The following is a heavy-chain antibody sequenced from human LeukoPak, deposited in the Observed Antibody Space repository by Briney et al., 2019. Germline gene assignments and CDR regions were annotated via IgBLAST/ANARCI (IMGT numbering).Heavy chain of an antibody. Sequence: ASVKVSCKASGYTFTGYYMHWVRQAPGQGLEWMGWINPNRGGTNYAQKFQGRVTMTRDTSISTAYMELSRLRSDDTAVYYCARVGGVVTASGWGQGTLVTVSS. V-gene: IGHV1-2*02. CDR2: INPNRGGT. J-gene: IGHJ4*02. CDR1: GYTFTGYY. D-gene: IGHD2-21*02. CDR3: ARVGGVVTASG.